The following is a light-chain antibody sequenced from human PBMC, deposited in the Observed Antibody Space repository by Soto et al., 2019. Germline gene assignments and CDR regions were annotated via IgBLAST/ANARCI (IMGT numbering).Light chain of an antibody. V-gene: IGLV2-14*01. CDR2: EVS. CDR1: SSDVGGYNY. CDR3: SSSTSSRTYV. J-gene: IGLJ1*01. Sequence: QSALTQPASVSGSPGQSITISCTGTSSDVGGYNYVSWYQQNPGKAPKIMIYEVSNRPSGVSNRLSGSKSGKTASLTISGPPAEDEAAYYCSSSTSSRTYVFGTGTKLTVL.